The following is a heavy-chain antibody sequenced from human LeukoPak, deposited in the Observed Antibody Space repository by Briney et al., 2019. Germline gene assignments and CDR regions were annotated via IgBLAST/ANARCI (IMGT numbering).Heavy chain of an antibody. D-gene: IGHD3-10*01. CDR3: ARLNDYYGSGSYYNLPGY. CDR2: IYPGDSDT. CDR1: GYSFTSYW. J-gene: IGHJ4*02. V-gene: IGHV5-51*01. Sequence: PGESLKISCKGSGYSFTSYWIGWVRQMPGKGLEWMGIIYPGDSDTRYSPSFQGQVTISADKSISTAYLQWSSLKASDTAMYYCARLNDYYGSGSYYNLPGYWGQGTLSPSPQ.